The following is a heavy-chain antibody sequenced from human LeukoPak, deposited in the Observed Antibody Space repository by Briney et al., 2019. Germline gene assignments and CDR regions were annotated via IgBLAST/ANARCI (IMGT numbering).Heavy chain of an antibody. Sequence: ASVKVSCKASGGTFSSYAISWVRQAPGQGLEWMGGIIPIFGTANYAQKFQGRVTITADKSTSTAYMELSSLRSEDTAVYYCARDAVGATRYYYYYMDVWGEGTTVTVSS. CDR3: ARDAVGATRYYYYYMDV. CDR1: GGTFSSYA. V-gene: IGHV1-69*06. D-gene: IGHD1-26*01. J-gene: IGHJ6*03. CDR2: IIPIFGTA.